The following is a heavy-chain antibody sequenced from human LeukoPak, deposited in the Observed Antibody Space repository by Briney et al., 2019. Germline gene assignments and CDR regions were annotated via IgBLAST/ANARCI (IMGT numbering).Heavy chain of an antibody. V-gene: IGHV4-34*01. J-gene: IGHJ4*02. CDR1: GGSLSAYY. D-gene: IGHD2-15*01. CDR2: INHSGST. CDR3: AILYCSGGSCFDY. Sequence: SETLSLTCAVYGGSLSAYYWSWIRQPPGKGLEWIGEINHSGSTNYNPSLKSRVTISVDTSKNQFSLKLSSVTAADTAVYYCAILYCSGGSCFDYWGQGTLVTVSS.